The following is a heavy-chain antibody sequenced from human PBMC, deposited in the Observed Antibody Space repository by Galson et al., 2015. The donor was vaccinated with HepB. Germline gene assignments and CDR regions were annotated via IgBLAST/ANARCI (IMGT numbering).Heavy chain of an antibody. CDR1: GFTFSSYS. V-gene: IGHV3-48*02. CDR3: ARDLPRITMIKRPRSHFDY. D-gene: IGHD3-22*01. Sequence: SLRLSCAASGFTFSSYSMNWVRQAPGKGLEWVSYISSSSSTIYYADSVKGRFTISRDNAKNSLYLQTNSLRDEDTAVYYCARDLPRITMIKRPRSHFDYWGQGTLVTVSS. J-gene: IGHJ4*02. CDR2: ISSSSSTI.